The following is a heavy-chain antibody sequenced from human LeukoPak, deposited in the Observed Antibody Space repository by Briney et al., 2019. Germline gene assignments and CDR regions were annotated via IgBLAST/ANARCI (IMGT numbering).Heavy chain of an antibody. J-gene: IGHJ6*03. Sequence: ASVKVSCKASGGTFSSYAISWVRQAPGQGLEWTGGIIPIFGTANYAQKFQGRVTITTDESTSTAYMELSSLRSEDTAVYYCARGPPVRYYYYYMDVWGKGTTVTVSS. V-gene: IGHV1-69*05. CDR2: IIPIFGTA. CDR1: GGTFSSYA. CDR3: ARGPPVRYYYYYMDV.